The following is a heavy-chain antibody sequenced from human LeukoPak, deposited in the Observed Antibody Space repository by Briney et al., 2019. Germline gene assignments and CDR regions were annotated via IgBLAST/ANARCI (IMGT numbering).Heavy chain of an antibody. CDR1: GFTFSKYH. CDR3: ARDDLRDGAFDI. CDR2: ISSSSVYI. V-gene: IGHV3-21*04. J-gene: IGHJ3*02. Sequence: GGSLRLSCTASGFTFSKYHMNWVRQAPGKGLDWFSSISSSSVYIHYADSVKGRFTISRDNGKNSLYLQMSSLTAEDTALFYCARDDLRDGAFDIWGQGTMVTVSS.